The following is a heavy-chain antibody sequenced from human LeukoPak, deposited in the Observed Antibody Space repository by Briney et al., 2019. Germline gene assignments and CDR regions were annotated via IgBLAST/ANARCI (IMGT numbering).Heavy chain of an antibody. Sequence: PGGSLRLSCAASGFTFSSYGMHRVRQAPGKGLEWVAFMRYDGSNRNYADSVKGRFTISRDNSKNTLYLQMNSLRAEDTAVYYCAKGVKVPLLRYFSYYMDVWGKGTTVTISS. CDR1: GFTFSSYG. V-gene: IGHV3-30*02. CDR3: AKGVKVPLLRYFSYYMDV. CDR2: MRYDGSNR. J-gene: IGHJ6*03. D-gene: IGHD3-9*01.